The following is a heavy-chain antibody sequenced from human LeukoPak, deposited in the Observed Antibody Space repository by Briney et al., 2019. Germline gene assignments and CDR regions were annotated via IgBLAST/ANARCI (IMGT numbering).Heavy chain of an antibody. J-gene: IGHJ4*02. D-gene: IGHD3-10*01. Sequence: SETLSLTCTVSGDSFSSVTDYWAWIRQPPGKGLEWIASGDYSGGTYYNPSLESRVAISVDRSKNQFSLKLSSVTAADTAVYYCARDVGRGALDYWGQGTLVTVSS. CDR2: GDYSGGT. CDR1: GDSFSSVTDY. CDR3: ARDVGRGALDY. V-gene: IGHV4-39*07.